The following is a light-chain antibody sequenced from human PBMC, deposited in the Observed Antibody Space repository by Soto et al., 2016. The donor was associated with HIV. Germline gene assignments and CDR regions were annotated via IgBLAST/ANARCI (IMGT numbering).Light chain of an antibody. Sequence: SYELTQPPSVSVAPGKTATITCGGNNIGGKRVHWYQQKPGQAPVVVVYDDTDRPSGIPERFSGSNSGNTATLTISRVEAGDEADYYCQVWDNNNDHVIFGGG. V-gene: IGLV3-21*01. CDR1: NIGGKR. CDR3: QVWDNNNDHVI. CDR2: DDT. J-gene: IGLJ2*01.